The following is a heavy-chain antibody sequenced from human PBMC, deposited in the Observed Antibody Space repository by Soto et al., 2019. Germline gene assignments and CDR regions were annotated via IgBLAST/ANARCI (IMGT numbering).Heavy chain of an antibody. CDR1: GGSFSRYY. CDR3: AIFGTVDHPPSRPFDY. J-gene: IGHJ4*02. D-gene: IGHD5-12*01. V-gene: IGHV4-34*01. CDR2: INHSGST. Sequence: SETLSLTCAVYGGSFSRYYWSWIRQPPGKGLEWIGEINHSGSTNYNPSLKSRVTISVDKSKNQFSLKLSSVTAADTAVYYCAIFGTVDHPPSRPFDYWGQRTLVTVFS.